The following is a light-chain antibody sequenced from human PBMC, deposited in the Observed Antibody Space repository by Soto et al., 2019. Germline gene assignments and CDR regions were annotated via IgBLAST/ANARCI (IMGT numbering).Light chain of an antibody. CDR3: QQRSSWPLT. CDR2: DAA. V-gene: IGKV1-5*01. CDR1: QSINKW. J-gene: IGKJ4*01. Sequence: IQMTQSPSTLSASVGDRVTITCRASQSINKWVAWFQQKSGRAPKLLIYDAATLQSGVPSRFSGTGSGTDFSLTISSLQPEDFAVYYCQQRSSWPLTFGGGTKVEIK.